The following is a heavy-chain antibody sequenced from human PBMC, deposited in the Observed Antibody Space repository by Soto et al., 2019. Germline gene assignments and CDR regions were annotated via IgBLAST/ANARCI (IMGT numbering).Heavy chain of an antibody. CDR2: IRSQPYGGTA. J-gene: IGHJ4*02. V-gene: IGHV3-49*03. D-gene: IGHD3-10*01. CDR3: IGSFPF. CDR1: GFPFGNFL. Sequence: EVYLVESGGGLVEPGRSLRLSCTASGFPFGNFLMSWFRQAPGKGMEWVGFIRSQPYGGTAEYAASVRGRFTISRDDSKGIAYLQMNSLQTEDSGVYYCIGSFPFWGQGTLVTFSS.